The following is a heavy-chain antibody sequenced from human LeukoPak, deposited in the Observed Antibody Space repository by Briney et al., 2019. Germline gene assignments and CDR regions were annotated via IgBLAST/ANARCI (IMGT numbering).Heavy chain of an antibody. CDR2: IYSGGDT. V-gene: IGHV3-66*01. Sequence: GGCLRLSCAASGFTVRNYYMAWVRQAPGKGLEWVSVIYSGGDTYYADSVKGRFTISRDNSKNMIYLEMSSLKAEDTAVYYCARERNLEIAVAGTIFDYWGQGTLVTVSS. D-gene: IGHD6-19*01. CDR1: GFTVRNYY. CDR3: ARERNLEIAVAGTIFDY. J-gene: IGHJ4*02.